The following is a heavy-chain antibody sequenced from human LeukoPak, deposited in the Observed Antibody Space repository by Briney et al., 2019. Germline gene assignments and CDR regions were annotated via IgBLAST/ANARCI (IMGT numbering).Heavy chain of an antibody. CDR3: ARDQRQGSSSDFDY. D-gene: IGHD6-19*01. Sequence: ASVKVSGKASGYTFSGYYMHWVRQAPGQGLQWMGWINPNSGGTNYAQKFQGRVTMTRDTSISTAYMELSRLRSDDTAVYYCARDQRQGSSSDFDYWGQGTLVTVSS. V-gene: IGHV1-2*02. J-gene: IGHJ4*02. CDR2: INPNSGGT. CDR1: GYTFSGYY.